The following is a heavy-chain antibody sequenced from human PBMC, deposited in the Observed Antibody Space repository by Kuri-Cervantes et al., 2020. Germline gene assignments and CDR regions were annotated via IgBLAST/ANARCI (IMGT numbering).Heavy chain of an antibody. CDR2: IYYSGST. D-gene: IGHD3-9*01. Sequence: SETLSLTCAVSGYSISSGNWWGWLRQTPGKRLEWIAYIYYSGSTYYNPSLKSRVTISVDTSKNQFSLKLSSVTAADTAVYYCASPLYFDWLLLAFDIWGQGTMVTVSS. J-gene: IGHJ3*02. CDR1: GYSISSGNW. V-gene: IGHV4-28*01. CDR3: ASPLYFDWLLLAFDI.